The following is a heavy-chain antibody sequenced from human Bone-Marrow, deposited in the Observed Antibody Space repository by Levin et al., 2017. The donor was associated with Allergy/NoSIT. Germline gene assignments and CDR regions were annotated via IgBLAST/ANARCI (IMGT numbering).Heavy chain of an antibody. CDR3: AREGGYGDFTWNY. D-gene: IGHD4-17*01. CDR1: GFTFSDYY. Sequence: GESLKISCAASGFTFSDYYMSWIRQAPGKGLEWVSYISSSGSTIYYADSVKGRFTISRDNAKNSLYLQMNSLRAEDTAVYYCAREGGYGDFTWNYWGQGTLVTVSS. J-gene: IGHJ4*02. CDR2: ISSSGSTI. V-gene: IGHV3-11*01.